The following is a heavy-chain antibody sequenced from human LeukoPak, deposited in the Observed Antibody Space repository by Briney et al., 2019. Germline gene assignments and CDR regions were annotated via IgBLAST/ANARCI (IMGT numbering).Heavy chain of an antibody. CDR1: GFTFSSYA. V-gene: IGHV3-7*01. D-gene: IGHD3-9*01. CDR3: ARDKGGLRYFDWLGHFDY. Sequence: SGGSLRLSCAASGFTFSSYAMSWVRQAPGKGLEWVANIKEDGSEKYYVDSVKGRFTISRDNAKNSLFLQMNSLRAEDTAVYFCARDKGGLRYFDWLGHFDYWGQGTLVTVSS. CDR2: IKEDGSEK. J-gene: IGHJ4*02.